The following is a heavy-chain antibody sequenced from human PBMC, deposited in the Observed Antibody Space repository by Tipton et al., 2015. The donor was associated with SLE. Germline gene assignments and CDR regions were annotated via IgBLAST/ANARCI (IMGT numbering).Heavy chain of an antibody. CDR2: IYYSGNT. D-gene: IGHD1-26*01. CDR1: GGSISSHY. J-gene: IGHJ2*01. CDR3: AKERVGGVLGWYFDV. V-gene: IGHV4-4*08. Sequence: TLSLTCTVSGGSISSHYWSWFRQPPGKGLEWLGYIYYSGNTKYNPPLKSRVTIFVDKSKARFSLNLSSVTAADTALYYCAKERVGGVLGWYFDVWGRGTLVSVSS.